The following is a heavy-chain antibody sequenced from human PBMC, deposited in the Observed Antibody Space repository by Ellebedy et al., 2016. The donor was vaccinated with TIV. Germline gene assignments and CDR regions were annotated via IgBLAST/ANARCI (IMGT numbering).Heavy chain of an antibody. D-gene: IGHD6-6*01. CDR1: GYTFTGYY. CDR2: INPNSGAT. CDR3: ARDQWEQLVRPYYYYGMDV. J-gene: IGHJ6*02. Sequence: ASVKVSCKASGYTFTGYYMHWVRQAPGQGLERMGWINPNSGATNYAQKFQGRVTMTRDTSISTAYMELSRLRSDDTAVYYRARDQWEQLVRPYYYYGMDVWGQGTTVTVSS. V-gene: IGHV1-2*02.